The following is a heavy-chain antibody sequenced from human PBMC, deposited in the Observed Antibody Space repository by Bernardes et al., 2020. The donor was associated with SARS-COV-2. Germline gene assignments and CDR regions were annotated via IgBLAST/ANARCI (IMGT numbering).Heavy chain of an antibody. CDR2: IIPIYGTA. J-gene: IGHJ6*02. D-gene: IGHD3-22*01. Sequence: SVKVSCKASGGTFNNYAVIWVRQAPGLGLEWMGGIIPIYGTANNPQKFQGRVAITADKSTNTVYMELSSLRSEDTAVYYCAAQDYYDSSDYYYGLDVWGQGTTVSVS. V-gene: IGHV1-69*06. CDR1: GGTFNNYA. CDR3: AAQDYYDSSDYYYGLDV.